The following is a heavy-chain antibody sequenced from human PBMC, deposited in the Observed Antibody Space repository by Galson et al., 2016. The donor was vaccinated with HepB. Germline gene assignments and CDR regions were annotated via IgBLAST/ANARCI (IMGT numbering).Heavy chain of an antibody. J-gene: IGHJ4*02. CDR2: ISYDGNDK. Sequence: SLRLSCAASGFSLNNYAMHWVRQPPGKGLEWVTLISYDGNDKYYTDSVKGRFAIYKDISKMTVYLEMNTLRPEDTAVYYCARAGRGSFFDYWGQGTLVTVSS. CDR3: ARAGRGSFFDY. CDR1: GFSLNNYA. V-gene: IGHV3-30*03. D-gene: IGHD1-26*01.